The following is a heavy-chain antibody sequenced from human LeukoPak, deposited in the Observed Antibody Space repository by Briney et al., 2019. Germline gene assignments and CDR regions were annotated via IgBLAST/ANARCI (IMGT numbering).Heavy chain of an antibody. Sequence: GGSLRLSCAASGFTFSSYAMHWVRQAPGKGLEWVAVISYDGSNKYYADSVKGRFTISRDNSKNTLYLQMNSLRAEDTAVYYCARATYYYDNGALDIDYWGQGTLVTVSS. CDR3: ARATYYYDNGALDIDY. CDR1: GFTFSSYA. J-gene: IGHJ4*02. CDR2: ISYDGSNK. V-gene: IGHV3-30-3*01. D-gene: IGHD3-22*01.